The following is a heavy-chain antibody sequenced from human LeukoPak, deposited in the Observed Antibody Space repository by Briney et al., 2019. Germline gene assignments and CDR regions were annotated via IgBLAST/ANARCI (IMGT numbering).Heavy chain of an antibody. J-gene: IGHJ6*03. CDR2: IYYSGST. Sequence: PSETLSLTCTVSGGSISSYYWSCIRQPPGKGLEWIGYIYYSGSTNYNPSLKSRVTISVDTSKNQFSLKLSSVTAADTAVYYCARAGSSPYYYYMDVWGKGTTVTVSS. CDR3: ARAGSSPYYYYMDV. CDR1: GGSISSYY. D-gene: IGHD6-6*01. V-gene: IGHV4-59*01.